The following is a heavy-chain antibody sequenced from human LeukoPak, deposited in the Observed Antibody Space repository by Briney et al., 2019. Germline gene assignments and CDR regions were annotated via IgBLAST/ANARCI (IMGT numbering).Heavy chain of an antibody. V-gene: IGHV1-69*13. D-gene: IGHD4-17*01. Sequence: SVKVSCKASGGTFSSYAISWVRQAPGQGLEWMGGIIPIFGTANYAQKFQGRVTITADESTSTAYMELSGLRSEDTAVYYCARDLYGDYYFDYWGQGTLVTVSS. CDR3: ARDLYGDYYFDY. CDR2: IIPIFGTA. CDR1: GGTFSSYA. J-gene: IGHJ4*02.